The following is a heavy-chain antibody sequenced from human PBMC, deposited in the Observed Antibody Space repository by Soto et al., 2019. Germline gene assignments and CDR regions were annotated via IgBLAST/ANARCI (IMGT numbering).Heavy chain of an antibody. CDR1: GGSISSGGYY. Sequence: QVQLQESGPGLVKPSQTLSLTCTVSGGSISSGGYYWSWIRQHPGKGLEWIGYIYYSGSTYYNPSLKSRVTISVDPAKNQFPRKLRSVTAADTAVYYCARVPPRGYSYDSYGMDVWGQGTTVTVSS. CDR2: IYYSGST. CDR3: ARVPPRGYSYDSYGMDV. V-gene: IGHV4-31*03. J-gene: IGHJ6*02. D-gene: IGHD5-18*01.